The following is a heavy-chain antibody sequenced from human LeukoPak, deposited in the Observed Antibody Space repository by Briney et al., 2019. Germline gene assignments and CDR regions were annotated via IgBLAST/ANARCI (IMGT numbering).Heavy chain of an antibody. Sequence: GGSLRLSCAASGFTFDDYAMHWVRQAPGKGLEWVSLISGDGGSTYYADSVKGRFTISRDNSKNSLYLQMNSLRTEDTALYCCAKDMMVLDYYYGMDVWGQGTTVTVSS. CDR2: ISGDGGST. CDR1: GFTFDDYA. J-gene: IGHJ6*02. V-gene: IGHV3-43*02. CDR3: AKDMMVLDYYYGMDV. D-gene: IGHD4/OR15-4a*01.